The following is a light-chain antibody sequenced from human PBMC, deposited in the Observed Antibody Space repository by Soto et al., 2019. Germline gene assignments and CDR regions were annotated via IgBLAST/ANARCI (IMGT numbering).Light chain of an antibody. CDR2: EVA. CDR1: SSDVGAYNY. Sequence: QSALTQPASVSGSDGQSITISCTGTSSDVGAYNYVSWYQQRPGKAPRLMIYEVANRPSGVPDRFSGSKSGTSASLAITGLQADDEADYYCQSYDRSLSSPIFGGGTQLTVL. CDR3: QSYDRSLSSPI. J-gene: IGLJ2*01. V-gene: IGLV2-14*01.